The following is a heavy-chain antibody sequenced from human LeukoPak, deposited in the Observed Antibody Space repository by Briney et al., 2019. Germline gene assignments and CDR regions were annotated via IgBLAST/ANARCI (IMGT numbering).Heavy chain of an antibody. CDR3: ARQWNSGSYEPYYYGMDV. CDR2: IYYSGST. V-gene: IGHV4-31*03. Sequence: SETLSLTCTVSGGSISSGDYHWSWIRQHPGKGLEWIGCIYYSGSTYYNPSLKSRVTISVDTSKNHVSLKLNSVTAADTAVYYRARQWNSGSYEPYYYGMDVWGQGTTVTVSS. D-gene: IGHD1-26*01. J-gene: IGHJ6*02. CDR1: GGSISSGDYH.